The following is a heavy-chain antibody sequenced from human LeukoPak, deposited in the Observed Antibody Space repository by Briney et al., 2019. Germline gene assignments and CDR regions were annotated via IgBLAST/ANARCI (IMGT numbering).Heavy chain of an antibody. V-gene: IGHV3-21*01. CDR3: ARDWKEEMATIEDY. Sequence: KSGGSLRLSCAASGFTFSSYSMNWVRQAPGKGLEWVSSISSSSYIYYADSVKGRFTISRDNAKNSLYLQMNSLRAEDTAVYYCARDWKEEMATIEDYWGQGTLVTVSS. J-gene: IGHJ4*02. D-gene: IGHD5-12*01. CDR1: GFTFSSYS. CDR2: ISSSSYI.